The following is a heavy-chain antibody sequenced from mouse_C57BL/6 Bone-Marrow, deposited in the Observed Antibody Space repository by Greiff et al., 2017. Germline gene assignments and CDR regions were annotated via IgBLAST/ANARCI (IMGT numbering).Heavy chain of an antibody. CDR3: TGYYGSTWYFDV. Sequence: EVQLVESGEGLVKPGGSLKLSCAASGFTFSSYAMSWVRQTPEKRLEWVAYISSGGDYIYYADTVKGRFTISRDNARNTLYLQMSSLKSEDTAMYYCTGYYGSTWYFDVWGTGTTVTVSS. V-gene: IGHV5-9-1*02. D-gene: IGHD1-1*01. J-gene: IGHJ1*03. CDR2: ISSGGDYI. CDR1: GFTFSSYA.